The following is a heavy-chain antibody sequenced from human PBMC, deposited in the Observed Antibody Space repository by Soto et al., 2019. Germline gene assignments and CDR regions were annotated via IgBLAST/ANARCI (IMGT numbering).Heavy chain of an antibody. V-gene: IGHV4-39*01. J-gene: IGHJ4*02. D-gene: IGHD1-1*01. CDR3: GRHDWTYYLRAINF. Sequence: QLHLQESGPGLVKPSETLSLTCSVSGGSLSSSSYYWAWIRQPPGKGREWIGTIYYNGNTYYNPSLKSRVTIALTTCKNEISLQLISVTATDTAVYYCGRHDWTYYLRAINFWGQGTLATVSS. CDR1: GGSLSSSSYY. CDR2: IYYNGNT.